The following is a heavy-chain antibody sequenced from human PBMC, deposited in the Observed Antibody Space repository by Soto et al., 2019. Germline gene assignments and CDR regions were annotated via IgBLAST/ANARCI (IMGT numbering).Heavy chain of an antibody. Sequence: GGSLRLSCAASGFTFSSYAMSWVRQAPGKGLEWVSAISGSGGSTYYADSVKGRFTISRDNSKNTLYLQMNSLRAEDTAVYYCAKRSYDFWSGLSDYWGQGTLVTVSS. J-gene: IGHJ4*02. CDR1: GFTFSSYA. V-gene: IGHV3-23*01. CDR3: AKRSYDFWSGLSDY. D-gene: IGHD3-3*01. CDR2: ISGSGGST.